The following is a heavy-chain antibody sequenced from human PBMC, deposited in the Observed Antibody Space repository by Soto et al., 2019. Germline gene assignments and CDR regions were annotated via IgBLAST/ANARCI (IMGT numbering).Heavy chain of an antibody. Sequence: SETLSLTCTVSGGSISSYYWSWIRQPPGKGLEWIGYIYYSGSTYYNPSLKSRVTISVDTSKNQFSLKLSSVTAADTAVYYCAKDFGYWGQGTLVTVSS. CDR1: GGSISSYY. V-gene: IGHV4-59*01. CDR2: IYYSGST. CDR3: AKDFGY. J-gene: IGHJ4*02.